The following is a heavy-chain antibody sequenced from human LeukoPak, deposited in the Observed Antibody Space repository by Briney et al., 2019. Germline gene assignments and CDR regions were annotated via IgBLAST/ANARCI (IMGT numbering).Heavy chain of an antibody. CDR3: AGRIAAAGTPSAFDI. J-gene: IGHJ3*02. CDR1: GFTFDDYA. V-gene: IGHV3-9*01. D-gene: IGHD6-13*01. CDR2: INWNSGRI. Sequence: PGGSLRLSCAASGFTFDDYAMHWVRQAPGKGLEWVSGINWNSGRIGYADSVKGRFTISRDNAKNSLYLQMNSLRAEDTALYYCAGRIAAAGTPSAFDIWGQGTMVTVSS.